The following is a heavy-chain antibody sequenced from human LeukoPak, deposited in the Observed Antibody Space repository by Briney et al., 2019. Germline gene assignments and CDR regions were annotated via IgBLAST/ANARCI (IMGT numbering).Heavy chain of an antibody. Sequence: GGSLRLSCAASGFTFSNYNMNWVRQAPGKGLEWVSYISSSSNYIYYADSVKGRFTISRDNAKNSLYLQTNSLRAEDTAVYYCARDSYYYDSSAYPYWGQGTLVTVSS. CDR2: ISSSSNYI. CDR1: GFTFSNYN. CDR3: ARDSYYYDSSAYPY. D-gene: IGHD3-22*01. V-gene: IGHV3-21*01. J-gene: IGHJ4*02.